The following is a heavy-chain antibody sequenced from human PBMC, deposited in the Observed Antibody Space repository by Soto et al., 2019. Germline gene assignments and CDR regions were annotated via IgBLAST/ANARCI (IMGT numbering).Heavy chain of an antibody. V-gene: IGHV3-7*04. CDR1: GFTFSSYW. J-gene: IGHJ3*02. D-gene: IGHD3-22*01. CDR2: IKQDGSEK. CDR3: ARDPYYYDSSGYSDAFDI. Sequence: EVQLVESGGGLVQPGGSLRLSCAASGFTFSSYWMSWVRQAPGKGLEWVANIKQDGSEKYYVDSVKDRFTISRDNAKNSLYLQMNSLRAEDTAVYYCARDPYYYDSSGYSDAFDIWGQGTRVTVSA.